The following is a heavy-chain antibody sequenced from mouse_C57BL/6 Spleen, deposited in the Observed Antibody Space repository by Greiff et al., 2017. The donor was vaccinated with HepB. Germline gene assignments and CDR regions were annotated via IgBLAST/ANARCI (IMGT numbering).Heavy chain of an antibody. J-gene: IGHJ4*01. CDR2: ISYDGSN. CDR1: GYSITSGYY. V-gene: IGHV3-6*01. CDR3: ARKAYDGYYPYYAMDY. Sequence: EVQLQESGPGLVKPSQSLSLTCSVTGYSITSGYYWNWIRQFPGNNLEWMGYISYDGSNNYNPSLKNRISITRDTSKNQFFLKLNSVTTEDTATYYCARKAYDGYYPYYAMDYWGQGTSVTVSS. D-gene: IGHD2-3*01.